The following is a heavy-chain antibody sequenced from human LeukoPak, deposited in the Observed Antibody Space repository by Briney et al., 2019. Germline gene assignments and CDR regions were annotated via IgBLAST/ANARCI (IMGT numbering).Heavy chain of an antibody. Sequence: SETLSLTCAVYGGSFSGYYWSWIRQPPGKGLEWIGSIYYSGSTYYNPSLKSRVTISVDTSKNQFSLKLSSVTAADTAVYYCARAGIQLWITFDYWGQGTLVTVSS. D-gene: IGHD5-18*01. CDR1: GGSFSGYY. CDR3: ARAGIQLWITFDY. V-gene: IGHV4-34*01. CDR2: IYYSGST. J-gene: IGHJ4*02.